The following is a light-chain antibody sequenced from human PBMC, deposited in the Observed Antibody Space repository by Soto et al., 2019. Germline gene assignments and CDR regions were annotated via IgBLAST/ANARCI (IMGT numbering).Light chain of an antibody. J-gene: IGKJ1*01. Sequence: EIVLTQSPGTLSLSPGERATLSCRSSQSVSSGYLAWYQQKPGQAPRLLIFRAFNRATGIPDRFSGSGSGTDFTLTISRLEPEDFAVYYCQQYVASPPSWTFDQGTKVEIK. CDR1: QSVSSGY. CDR2: RAF. V-gene: IGKV3-20*01. CDR3: QQYVASPPSWT.